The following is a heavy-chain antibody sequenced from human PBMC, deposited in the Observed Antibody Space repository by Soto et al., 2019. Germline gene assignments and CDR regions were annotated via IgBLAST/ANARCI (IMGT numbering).Heavy chain of an antibody. CDR3: AGGAAAAGTMSLSVYYYGMDV. V-gene: IGHV1-69*06. D-gene: IGHD6-13*01. CDR1: GGTFSSYA. CDR2: IIPIFGTA. Sequence: QVQLVQSGAEVKKPGSSVKVSCKASGGTFSSYAISWVRQAPGQGLEWMGGIIPIFGTANYAQKFQGRGTITADKSTSTAYMELSSLRSEDTAVYYCAGGAAAAGTMSLSVYYYGMDVWGQGTTVTVSS. J-gene: IGHJ6*02.